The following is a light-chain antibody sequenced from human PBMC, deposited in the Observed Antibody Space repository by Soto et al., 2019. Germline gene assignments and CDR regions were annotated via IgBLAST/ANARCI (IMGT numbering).Light chain of an antibody. CDR3: QQLNSYVFA. CDR2: AAS. Sequence: DIQLTQSPSSLSASVGDRVTITCRASQDVSRYLAWYQQKPGKAPNLLIYAASTLRSGVPSRFSGSGSATDFTLTISSLEPEDFATYYCQQLNSYVFAFGPGTKVDIK. V-gene: IGKV1-9*01. J-gene: IGKJ3*01. CDR1: QDVSRY.